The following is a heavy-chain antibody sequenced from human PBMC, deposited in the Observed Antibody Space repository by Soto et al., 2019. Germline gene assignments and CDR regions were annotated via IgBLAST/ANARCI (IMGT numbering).Heavy chain of an antibody. CDR2: ITGSGLTT. CDR1: GFTFSSSA. J-gene: IGHJ4*02. CDR3: ARCMGYQLTSYFDL. V-gene: IGHV3-23*01. Sequence: HPGGSLRLSCAASGFTFSSSAMTWVRQAPGKGLEWVSTITGSGLTTYYADSLQGRFAISRNNSNNMVDLQVHSLRAEDTAAYYCARCMGYQLTSYFDLWGQGTPVTVSS. D-gene: IGHD2-2*01.